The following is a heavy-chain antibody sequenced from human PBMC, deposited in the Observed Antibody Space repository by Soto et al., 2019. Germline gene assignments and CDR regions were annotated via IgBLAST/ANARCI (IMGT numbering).Heavy chain of an antibody. CDR2: INSDGSST. Sequence: PGGSLRLSCAASGFTFSSYWMHWVRQAPGKGLVWVSRINSDGSSTSYADSVKGRFTISRDNAKNTLYLQMNSLRAEDTAVYYWARVGMWWAGAFDIWGQGTMVTVSS. D-gene: IGHD2-21*01. V-gene: IGHV3-74*01. CDR1: GFTFSSYW. J-gene: IGHJ3*02. CDR3: ARVGMWWAGAFDI.